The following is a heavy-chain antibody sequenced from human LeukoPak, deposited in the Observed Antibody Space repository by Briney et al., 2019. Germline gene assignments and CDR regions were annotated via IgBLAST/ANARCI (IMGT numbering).Heavy chain of an antibody. D-gene: IGHD1-26*01. Sequence: PGGSLRLSCAASGFTFSSYAMHWVRQAPGKGLEYVSAISSNGGSTYYADSVKGRFTISRDNSKNTLYLQMSSLRAEDTAVYYCVKDQSSGSPVYYFDYWGQGTLVTVSS. CDR3: VKDQSSGSPVYYFDY. CDR1: GFTFSSYA. CDR2: ISSNGGST. J-gene: IGHJ4*02. V-gene: IGHV3-64D*06.